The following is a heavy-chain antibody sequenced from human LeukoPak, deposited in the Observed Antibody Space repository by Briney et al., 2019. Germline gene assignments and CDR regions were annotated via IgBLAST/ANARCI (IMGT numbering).Heavy chain of an antibody. D-gene: IGHD3-9*01. CDR2: IIPILGIA. V-gene: IGHV1-69*04. J-gene: IGHJ3*02. CDR1: GGTFISCA. CDR3: ARDAASPHQRFPVLILTGSYDAFDI. Sequence: ASVKDSFKAAGGTFISCAISWVRQAPGQGLEWMGRIIPILGIANYAQKFQGRVTITADKSTSTAYMELSSLRSEDTAVYYCARDAASPHQRFPVLILTGSYDAFDIWGQGTMVTVSS.